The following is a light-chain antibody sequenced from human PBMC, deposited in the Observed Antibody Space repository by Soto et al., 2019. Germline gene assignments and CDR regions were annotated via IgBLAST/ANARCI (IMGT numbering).Light chain of an antibody. CDR3: SSFTSSTTLYG. V-gene: IGLV2-14*01. Sequence: QSALPQPASVSGSPGQSITIPCTGTSGDVGGYNYVSWYQQHPGKAPRRMISEVSNRPSGVSDRFSGSKSGNTASLTISGLQAEDEAEAYCSSFTSSTTLYGFGTGTKLTVL. CDR2: EVS. J-gene: IGLJ1*01. CDR1: SGDVGGYNY.